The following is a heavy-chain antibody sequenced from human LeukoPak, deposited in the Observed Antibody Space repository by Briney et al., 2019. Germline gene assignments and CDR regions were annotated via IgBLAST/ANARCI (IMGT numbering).Heavy chain of an antibody. Sequence: GASLKISCRVSGYSFTTYWIGWVRQMPGKGLEWMGIIYLGDSDTRYSPSFQGQATISADKSISTAYLQWSSLRASDTAMYYCARQHDANVYIWHWLDPWGQGTLVTVSS. J-gene: IGHJ5*02. CDR2: IYLGDSDT. D-gene: IGHD5/OR15-5a*01. V-gene: IGHV5-51*01. CDR3: ARQHDANVYIWHWLDP. CDR1: GYSFTTYW.